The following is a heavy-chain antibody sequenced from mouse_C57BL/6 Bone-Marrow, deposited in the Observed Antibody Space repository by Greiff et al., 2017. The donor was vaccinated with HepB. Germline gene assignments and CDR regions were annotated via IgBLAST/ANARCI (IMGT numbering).Heavy chain of an antibody. Sequence: VMLVESGPGLVAPSQSLSITCTVSGFSLTSYGVDWVRQSPGKGLEWLGVIWGVGSTNYNSALKSRLSISKDNSKSQVFLKMNSLQTDDTAMYYCAIYDGFTGGFAYWGQGTLVTVSA. CDR3: AIYDGFTGGFAY. J-gene: IGHJ3*01. D-gene: IGHD2-3*01. CDR1: GFSLTSYG. V-gene: IGHV2-6*01. CDR2: IWGVGST.